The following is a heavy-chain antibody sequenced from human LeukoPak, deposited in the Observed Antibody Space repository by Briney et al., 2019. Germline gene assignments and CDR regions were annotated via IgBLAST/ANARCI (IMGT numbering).Heavy chain of an antibody. Sequence: SVKVSCKASGGTFSSYAISWVRQAPGQGLEWMGRIIPILGIANYAQKFQGRVTITADKSTSTAYMELSSLGSEDTAVYYCAKFRYSGSYWFDYWGQGTLVTVSS. CDR1: GGTFSSYA. D-gene: IGHD1-26*01. V-gene: IGHV1-69*04. J-gene: IGHJ4*02. CDR2: IIPILGIA. CDR3: AKFRYSGSYWFDY.